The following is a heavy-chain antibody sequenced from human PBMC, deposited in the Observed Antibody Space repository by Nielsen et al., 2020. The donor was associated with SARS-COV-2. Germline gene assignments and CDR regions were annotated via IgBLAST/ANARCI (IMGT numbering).Heavy chain of an antibody. CDR1: GFTFSNAW. CDR2: IKSKTDGGTT. D-gene: IGHD2-15*01. Sequence: GESLKISCAASGFTFSNAWMSWVRQAPGKGLEWVGRIKSKTDGGTTDYAAPVKGRFTISRDDSKNTLYRQMNSLKTEDTAVYYCTSRSRLLPNAFDIWGQGTMVTVSS. V-gene: IGHV3-15*01. J-gene: IGHJ3*02. CDR3: TSRSRLLPNAFDI.